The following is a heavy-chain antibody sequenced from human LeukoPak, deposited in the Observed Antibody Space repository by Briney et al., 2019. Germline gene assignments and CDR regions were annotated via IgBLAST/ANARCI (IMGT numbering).Heavy chain of an antibody. Sequence: RPSETLSLTCTVSGASVNSYFWNWIRQPPGKGLEWVGYIHYRGTTNSNPSLKSRVTMSVDMSKNQFALKLGSVTAADTAAYYCARGVTAYGEFYFDYWGQGTLVTVSS. CDR3: ARGVTAYGEFYFDY. CDR2: IHYRGTT. V-gene: IGHV4-59*02. J-gene: IGHJ4*02. CDR1: GASVNSYF. D-gene: IGHD3-10*01.